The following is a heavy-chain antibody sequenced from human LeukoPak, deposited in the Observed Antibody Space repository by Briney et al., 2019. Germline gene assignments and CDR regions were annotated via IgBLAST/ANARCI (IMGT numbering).Heavy chain of an antibody. J-gene: IGHJ4*02. D-gene: IGHD3-9*01. V-gene: IGHV3-21*01. Sequence: GGSLRLSCAASGFTFSSYSMNWVRQAPGKGLEWVSSISSSSSYIYYADSVKGRFTISRDNAKNSLYLQMNSLRAEDTAVYYCARSHREYYDILTGYLTASDYWGQGTLVTVSS. CDR3: ARSHREYYDILTGYLTASDY. CDR1: GFTFSSYS. CDR2: ISSSSSYI.